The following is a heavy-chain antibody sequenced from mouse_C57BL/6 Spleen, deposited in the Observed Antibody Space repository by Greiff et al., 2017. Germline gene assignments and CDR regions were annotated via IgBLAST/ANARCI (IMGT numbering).Heavy chain of an antibody. CDR1: GYTFTSSW. V-gene: IGHV1-69*01. J-gene: IGHJ3*01. CDR2: IDPSDSYT. Sequence: VQLQQSGAELVMPGASVKLSCKASGYTFTSSWMHWVKQRPGQGLEWIGEIDPSDSYTNYKQKFKGKATLTVDKSSSTAYMELSSLTSEDSAVHYCARRVYYDYDAGFAYWGQGTLVTVSA. D-gene: IGHD2-4*01. CDR3: ARRVYYDYDAGFAY.